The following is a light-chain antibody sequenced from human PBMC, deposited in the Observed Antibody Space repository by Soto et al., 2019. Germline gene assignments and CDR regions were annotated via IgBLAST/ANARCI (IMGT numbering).Light chain of an antibody. CDR3: QQYNDAPPWT. CDR2: GAS. V-gene: IGKV3-15*01. CDR1: QSVRSN. Sequence: EIAMTQSPVTLSVSPGERATLSCRASQSVRSNLAWYQQKPGQAPRLLIYGASTRATGIPARFSGSGSGTEFTLPITSLLSEDFAVFYCQQYNDAPPWTFGQGTRVDIK. J-gene: IGKJ1*01.